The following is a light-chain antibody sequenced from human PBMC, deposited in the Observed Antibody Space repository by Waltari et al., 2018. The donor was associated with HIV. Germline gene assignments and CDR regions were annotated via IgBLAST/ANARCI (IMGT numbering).Light chain of an antibody. CDR3: QQAYTIPLT. J-gene: IGKJ3*01. CDR2: GAS. V-gene: IGKV1-39*01. CDR1: QYISNY. Sequence: DIQMTQSPSPLSASVGDRVTITCRASQYISNYLNWFQQRPGKAPQLLIYGASFLQDGVPSRFSGSASGTLFTLTISSFQPEDFATYYCQQAYTIPLTFGPGTKVDVK.